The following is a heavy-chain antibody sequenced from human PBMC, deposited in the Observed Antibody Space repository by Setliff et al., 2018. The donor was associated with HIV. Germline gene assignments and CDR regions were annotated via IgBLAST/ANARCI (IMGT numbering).Heavy chain of an antibody. CDR1: GDTFTTYA. Sequence: GASVKVSCKASGDTFTTYALHWVRQAPGQRLEWMGWINAGNGDTESSQKFQGRVTITWDTSASTAYMELSSLRSEDTALYYCARDSGDDYSDYYYYGMDVWGQGTTVTVSS. CDR2: INAGNGDT. V-gene: IGHV1-3*01. CDR3: ARDSGDDYSDYYYYGMDV. D-gene: IGHD4-4*01. J-gene: IGHJ6*02.